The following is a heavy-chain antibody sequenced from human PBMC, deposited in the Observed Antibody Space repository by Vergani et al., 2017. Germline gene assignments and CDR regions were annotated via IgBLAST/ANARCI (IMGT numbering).Heavy chain of an antibody. J-gene: IGHJ1*01. Sequence: QVHLVESGGGVVQPGRSLRLSCVVSVSTSSYYGMHWVRQALGKGREWVAVISYDGTQKYYADSVKGRFTISRDNSKSTLYLQMNSLRTEDTAVYYCATKSCGTPGCQIGYFREWCQGSLVTVSS. CDR3: ATKSCGTPGCQIGYFRE. V-gene: IGHV3-30*03. CDR1: VSTSSYYG. D-gene: IGHD1-1*01. CDR2: ISYDGTQK.